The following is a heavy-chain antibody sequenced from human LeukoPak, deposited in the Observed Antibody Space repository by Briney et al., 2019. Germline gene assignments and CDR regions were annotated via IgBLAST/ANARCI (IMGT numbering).Heavy chain of an antibody. J-gene: IGHJ4*02. CDR2: ISSSSYI. D-gene: IGHD3-10*01. Sequence: GGSLRLSCAASGFTFSSYTMNWVRQAPGKGLEWVSSISSSSYIYYADSLKGRFTISRDNAKNSLYLQMNSLRAEDTAVYYCARDLAGEGRDYWGQGTLVTVSS. V-gene: IGHV3-21*01. CDR3: ARDLAGEGRDY. CDR1: GFTFSSYT.